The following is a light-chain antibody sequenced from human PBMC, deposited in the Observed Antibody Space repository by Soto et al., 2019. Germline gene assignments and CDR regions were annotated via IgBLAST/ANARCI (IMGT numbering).Light chain of an antibody. J-gene: IGKJ4*01. Sequence: EIVLTQSPGTLSLSPGERATLSCRASQSVTSTYLGWYQQKPGQAPSLLIYGASSRATGIPDRFSGSGSGTDFTLTISRLEPEDFAVYYCQQSYINLTFGGGTKVEIK. CDR2: GAS. CDR1: QSVTSTY. CDR3: QQSYINLT. V-gene: IGKV3-20*01.